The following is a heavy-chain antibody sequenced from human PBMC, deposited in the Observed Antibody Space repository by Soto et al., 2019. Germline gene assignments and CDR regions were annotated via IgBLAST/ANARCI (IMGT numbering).Heavy chain of an antibody. Sequence: GASVKVSCKASGYTFTGYAMHWVRQAPGQRLEWMGWINAGNGNTKYSQKFQGRVTFTRDTSANTAYMELSSLISEDTAVYYCARPKDYDNCLDLWGQGTLVTVPS. V-gene: IGHV1-3*01. CDR3: ARPKDYDNCLDL. CDR2: INAGNGNT. J-gene: IGHJ4*02. CDR1: GYTFTGYA. D-gene: IGHD3-22*01.